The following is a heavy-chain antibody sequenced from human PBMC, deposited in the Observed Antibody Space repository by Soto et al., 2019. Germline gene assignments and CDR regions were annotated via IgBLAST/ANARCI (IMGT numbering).Heavy chain of an antibody. CDR2: ISGGGGDT. V-gene: IGHV3-23*01. CDR1: GFSYNSYA. J-gene: IGHJ4*02. Sequence: PGGSLRLSCAASGFSYNSYALSWVRQAPGKGLEWVPSISGGGGDTSYADSVRGRFTISRDNSKNTLYLLMNSLRADDAAVYYCVRSFTWYSEADYWGQGTLVTVSS. CDR3: VRSFTWYSEADY. D-gene: IGHD6-13*01.